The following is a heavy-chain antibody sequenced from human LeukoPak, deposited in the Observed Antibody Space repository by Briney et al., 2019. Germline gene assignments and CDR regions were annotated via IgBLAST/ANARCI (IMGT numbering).Heavy chain of an antibody. CDR3: ARGGGYYYDSSGYPGGVDY. V-gene: IGHV4-4*03. D-gene: IGHD3-22*01. CDR1: GGSISSTNW. Sequence: PPETLSLTCAVSGGSISSTNWWSWVRQLPGKGLEWIGEIYHSGSTNYNTSLKSRVTISVDKSKNQFSLKLSSVTAADTAVYYCARGGGYYYDSSGYPGGVDYWGQGTLVTVSS. CDR2: IYHSGST. J-gene: IGHJ4*02.